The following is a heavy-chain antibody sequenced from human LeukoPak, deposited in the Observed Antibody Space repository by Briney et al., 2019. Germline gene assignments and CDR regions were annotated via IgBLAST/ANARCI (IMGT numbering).Heavy chain of an antibody. V-gene: IGHV3-66*01. D-gene: IGHD1-1*01. CDR3: ARANWNYDY. Sequence: QXXGXGLEWVSGIYSGGSTYYSDSVKGRFTISRDNSKNTLYLQMNSLRAEDTAVYYCARANWNYDYWGQGTLVTVSS. J-gene: IGHJ4*02. CDR2: IYSGGST.